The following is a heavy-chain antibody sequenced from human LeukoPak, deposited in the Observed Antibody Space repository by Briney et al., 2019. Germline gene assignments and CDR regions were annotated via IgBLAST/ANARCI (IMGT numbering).Heavy chain of an antibody. Sequence: GGSLRLSCAASGFTFSNAWMSWVRQAPGKGLEWVGRIKSKTDGGTTDYAAPVKGRFTISRDDSKTTLYLQMNSLKTEDTVYYCTTDSHDYGDYGLGYWGQGTLVTVSS. CDR2: IKSKTDGGTT. V-gene: IGHV3-15*01. J-gene: IGHJ4*02. D-gene: IGHD4-17*01. CDR1: GFTFSNAW. CDR3: TTDSHDYGDYGLGY.